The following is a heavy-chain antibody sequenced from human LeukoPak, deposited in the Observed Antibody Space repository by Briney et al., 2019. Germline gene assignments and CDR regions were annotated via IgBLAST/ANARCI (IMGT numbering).Heavy chain of an antibody. V-gene: IGHV4-39*01. Sequence: SETLSLTCTVSGGSVSSSSYYWGWIRQPPGKGLEWIGSIYYDGSTYYSPSLKSRVTISVDTSKNQFSLSLSSVTAADTAVYYCARRAAAEESFDYWGQGTLVTVSS. CDR3: ARRAAAEESFDY. D-gene: IGHD6-13*01. J-gene: IGHJ4*02. CDR1: GGSVSSSSYY. CDR2: IYYDGST.